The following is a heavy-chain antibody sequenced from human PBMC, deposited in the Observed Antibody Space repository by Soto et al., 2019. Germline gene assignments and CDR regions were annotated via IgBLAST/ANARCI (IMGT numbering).Heavy chain of an antibody. J-gene: IGHJ6*02. CDR1: GFTFSSYA. D-gene: IGHD6-19*01. Sequence: EVQLLESGGGLVQPGGSLRLSCAASGFTFSSYAMSWVRQAPGKGLEWVSAISGSGGSAYYADSVKGRFTISRDNSKNTLYLQMNSLRAEDTAVYYCAKEDGSIAVAGPYYYGMDVWGQGTTVTVSS. CDR2: ISGSGGSA. CDR3: AKEDGSIAVAGPYYYGMDV. V-gene: IGHV3-23*01.